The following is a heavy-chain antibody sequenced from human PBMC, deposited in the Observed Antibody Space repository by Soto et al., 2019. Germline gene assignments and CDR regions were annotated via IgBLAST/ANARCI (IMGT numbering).Heavy chain of an antibody. CDR2: IYYSGST. V-gene: IGHV4-39*01. J-gene: IGHJ5*02. D-gene: IGHD3-3*01. CDR1: GGSISSSSYY. Sequence: PSETLSLTCTVSGGSISSSSYYWGWIRQPPGKGLEWIGSIYYSGSTYYNPSLKSRVTISVDTSKNQFSLKLSSVTAADTAVYYCARPGPLRFLEWFYGDGSWFDTWGQGTLVTVSS. CDR3: ARPGPLRFLEWFYGDGSWFDT.